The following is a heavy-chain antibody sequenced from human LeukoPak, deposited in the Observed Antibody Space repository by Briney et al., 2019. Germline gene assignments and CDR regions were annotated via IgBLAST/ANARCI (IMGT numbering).Heavy chain of an antibody. CDR1: GFSLTSSGVA. V-gene: IGHV2-5*02. CDR3: AHRLGPIAAAGSGAFDI. J-gene: IGHJ3*02. Sequence: SGPTLVKPTHALTLTCTFSGFSLTSSGVAVGCIRQPPGKALEWLTVLYSDDDKPYNPSLKSRLAITKETSKNQVVLTMSNMDPVDTATYYCAHRLGPIAAAGSGAFDIWGQGTLVTVSS. CDR2: LYSDDDK. D-gene: IGHD6-13*01.